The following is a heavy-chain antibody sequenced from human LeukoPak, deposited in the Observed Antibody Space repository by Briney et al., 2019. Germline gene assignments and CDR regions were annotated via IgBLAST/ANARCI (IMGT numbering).Heavy chain of an antibody. D-gene: IGHD3-10*01. CDR1: GFTFSSYG. CDR3: ARDWLYLDY. J-gene: IGHJ4*02. V-gene: IGHV3-23*01. Sequence: GGSLRLSCAASGFTFSSYGMSWVRQAPGKGLEWVSSVGGGGRNTYYVDSVKGRFTVSRDNSKNTLYLQMNSLRAEDTAVYYCARDWLYLDYWGQGTLVTVSS. CDR2: VGGGGRNT.